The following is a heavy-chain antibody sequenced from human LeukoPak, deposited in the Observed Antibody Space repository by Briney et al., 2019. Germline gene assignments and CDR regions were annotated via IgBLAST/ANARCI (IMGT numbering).Heavy chain of an antibody. J-gene: IGHJ6*03. V-gene: IGHV3-7*01. Sequence: GGSLRLSCAASGFTFSSYWMSWVRQAPGKGLEWVANIKQDGSEKYYVDSVKGRFTISRDNAKNSLYLQMNSLRAEDTAVYYCARGRLYSGYDQKTYYYYYYMDVWGKGTTVTVSS. D-gene: IGHD5-12*01. CDR1: GFTFSSYW. CDR2: IKQDGSEK. CDR3: ARGRLYSGYDQKTYYYYYYMDV.